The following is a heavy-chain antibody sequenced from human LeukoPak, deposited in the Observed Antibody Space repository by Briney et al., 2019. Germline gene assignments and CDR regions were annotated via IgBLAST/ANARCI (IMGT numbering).Heavy chain of an antibody. Sequence: SETLSLTCSVSGGSVSNYYWSWIRQPPGKGLEWIVYVYYTGSTNYNPSLKSRVTMFEDKSKNQFSLRLYSVTVADTAVYYCARHFAYGSSSYFDYWGQGSLVTVSS. CDR2: VYYTGST. J-gene: IGHJ4*02. V-gene: IGHV4-59*08. CDR1: GGSVSNYY. CDR3: ARHFAYGSSSYFDY. D-gene: IGHD6-6*01.